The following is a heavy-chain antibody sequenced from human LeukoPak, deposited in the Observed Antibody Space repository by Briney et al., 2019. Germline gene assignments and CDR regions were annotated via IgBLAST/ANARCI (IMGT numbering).Heavy chain of an antibody. CDR2: INHSGST. CDR1: GGSFSSYY. Sequence: SETLSLTCAVYGGSFSSYYWSWIRQPPGKGLEWIGEINHSGSTNYNPSLKSRVTISVDTSKNQFSLKLSSVTAADTAVYYCARGVVPPYYMDVWGKGTTVTVSS. V-gene: IGHV4-34*01. D-gene: IGHD2-2*01. CDR3: ARGVVPPYYMDV. J-gene: IGHJ6*03.